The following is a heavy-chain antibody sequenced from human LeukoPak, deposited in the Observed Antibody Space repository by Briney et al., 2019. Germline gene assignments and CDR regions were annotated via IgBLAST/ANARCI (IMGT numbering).Heavy chain of an antibody. CDR1: GGSISSSSNY. D-gene: IGHD3-9*01. CDR2: IYYSGTT. CDR3: ARGYYDVLTGHPKNFDY. V-gene: IGHV4-39*02. Sequence: SETLSLTCTVSGGSISSSSNYWGWIRQSPGKGLEWIGRIYYSGTTYYSPSLKSRVTISVDTSNNQFSLKLSSVTAADTAAYYCARGYYDVLTGHPKNFDYWGQGTLVTVSS. J-gene: IGHJ4*02.